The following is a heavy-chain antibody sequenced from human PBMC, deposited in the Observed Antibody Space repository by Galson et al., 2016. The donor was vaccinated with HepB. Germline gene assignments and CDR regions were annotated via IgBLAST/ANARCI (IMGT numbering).Heavy chain of an antibody. Sequence: SLRLSCAASGFTFSSYSMNWVRQAPGKGLEWVSSISSSSSYIYYADSVKGRFTISRDNAKNSLYLQMNSLRAEDTAVYYCAAWRLSGSYFLGAFDIWGQGTMVTVSS. V-gene: IGHV3-21*01. J-gene: IGHJ3*02. CDR2: ISSSSSYI. D-gene: IGHD1-26*01. CDR3: AAWRLSGSYFLGAFDI. CDR1: GFTFSSYS.